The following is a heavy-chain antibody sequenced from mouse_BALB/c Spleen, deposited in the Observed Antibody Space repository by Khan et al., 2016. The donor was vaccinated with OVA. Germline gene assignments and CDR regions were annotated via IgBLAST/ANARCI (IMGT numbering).Heavy chain of an antibody. CDR3: ASGGYWYFDV. CDR1: GYTFTNYG. V-gene: IGHV9-3-1*01. J-gene: IGHJ1*01. Sequence: QIQLVQSGPELKKPGETVKISCKASGYTFTNYGMNWVKQAPGKGLKWMGWINTYTEEPTYADDFKGRFAFSLETSASTAYLQINNLKNEDTAKYFCASGGYWYFDVWGAGTTVTVSS. D-gene: IGHD1-1*02. CDR2: INTYTEEP.